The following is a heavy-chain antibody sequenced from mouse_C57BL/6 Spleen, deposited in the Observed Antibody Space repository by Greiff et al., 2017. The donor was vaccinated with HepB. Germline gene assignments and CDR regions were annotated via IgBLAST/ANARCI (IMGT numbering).Heavy chain of an antibody. V-gene: IGHV1-22*01. J-gene: IGHJ3*01. CDR1: GYTFTDYN. CDR2: INPNNGGT. Sequence: DVKLVESGPELVKPGASVKMSCKASGYTFTDYNMHWVKQSHGKSLEWIGYINPNNGGTSYNQKFKGKATLTVNKSSSTAYMELRSLTSEDSAVYYCANLPYRNPDWFAYWGQGTLVTVSA. CDR3: ANLPYRNPDWFAY. D-gene: IGHD2-1*01.